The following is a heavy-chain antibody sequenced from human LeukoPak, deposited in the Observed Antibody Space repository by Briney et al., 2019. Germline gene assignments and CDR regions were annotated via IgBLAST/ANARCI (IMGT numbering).Heavy chain of an antibody. CDR2: ISPLLGAS. D-gene: IGHD3-9*01. CDR3: ATYDVMTGFEY. J-gene: IGHJ4*02. CDR1: GGTFSDYV. Sequence: SVTLSCKASGGTFSDYVISWVRQAPGQGLNWMGGISPLLGASKHTQNFHDRVTITADESTTTAYLELSDLRSADTAVYYCATYDVMTGFEYWGQGTLLTGSS. V-gene: IGHV1-69*13.